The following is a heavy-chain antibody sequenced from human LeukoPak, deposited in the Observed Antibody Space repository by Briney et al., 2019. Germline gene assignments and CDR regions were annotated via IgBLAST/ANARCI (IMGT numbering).Heavy chain of an antibody. D-gene: IGHD1-26*01. CDR3: ARGGWELLNYYYYMDV. Sequence: SVKVSCKTSGGTFSNYALSWVRQAPGQGLEWMGRIIPLFGTANYAQKFQGRVTFTTDESTSTAYMELSSLRSEDTAVYYCARGGWELLNYYYYMDVWGKGTTVTVSS. CDR1: GGTFSNYA. V-gene: IGHV1-69*05. CDR2: IIPLFGTA. J-gene: IGHJ6*03.